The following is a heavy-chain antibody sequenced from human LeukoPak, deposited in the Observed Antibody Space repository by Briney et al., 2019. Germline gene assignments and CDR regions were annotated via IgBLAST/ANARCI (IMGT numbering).Heavy chain of an antibody. CDR1: GGSISSSNW. CDR3: AKDMRGIAVAGNRFDY. D-gene: IGHD6-19*01. CDR2: IYHSGST. J-gene: IGHJ4*02. V-gene: IGHV4-4*02. Sequence: PSETLSLTCAVSGGSISSSNWWSWVRQPPGKGLEWIGEIYHSGSTNYNPSLKSRVTISVDKSKNQFSLKLSSVTAADTAVYYCAKDMRGIAVAGNRFDYWGQGTLVTVSS.